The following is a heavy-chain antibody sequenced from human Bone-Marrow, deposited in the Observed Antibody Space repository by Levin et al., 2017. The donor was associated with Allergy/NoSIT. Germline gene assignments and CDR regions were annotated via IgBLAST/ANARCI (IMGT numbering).Heavy chain of an antibody. Sequence: GESLKISCAASGFTFSSYGMHWVRQAPGKGLEWVAVIWYDGSNKYYADSVKGRFTISRDNSKNTLYLQMNSLRAEDTAVYYCARDTTNKVVVVAAPNYYFDYWGQGTLVTVSS. V-gene: IGHV3-33*01. CDR1: GFTFSSYG. CDR2: IWYDGSNK. D-gene: IGHD2-15*01. J-gene: IGHJ4*02. CDR3: ARDTTNKVVVVAAPNYYFDY.